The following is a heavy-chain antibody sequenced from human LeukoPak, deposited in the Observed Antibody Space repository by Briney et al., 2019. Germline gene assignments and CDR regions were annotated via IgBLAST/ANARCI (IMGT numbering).Heavy chain of an antibody. CDR1: GGSISGGSYY. CDR2: IYTSGIT. J-gene: IGHJ4*02. D-gene: IGHD3-22*01. CDR3: ARDGFGDYYDSSGYSVFDY. Sequence: PSETLSLTCTVSGGSISGGSYYCGSVRQPAGEGLEWIGRIYTSGITNYNPSLKSRVTMSVDTSTNQFSLKLSSVTAADTAVYYCARDGFGDYYDSSGYSVFDYWGQGTLVTVSS. V-gene: IGHV4-61*02.